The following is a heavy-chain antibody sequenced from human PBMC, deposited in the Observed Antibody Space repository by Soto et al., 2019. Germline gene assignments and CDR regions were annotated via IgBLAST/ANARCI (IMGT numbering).Heavy chain of an antibody. CDR3: ASLGKYYQSLDP. Sequence: SETLSLTCAVSGASIGSTTYYWGWLRQPAGKGLEWIGSVEYSGITYYNPSLKSRLSISVESSSTHFSLRLSSVTAADTALYYCASLGKYYQSLDPWGPGTLVTVSS. CDR1: GASIGSTTYY. V-gene: IGHV4-39*02. J-gene: IGHJ5*02. CDR2: VEYSGIT. D-gene: IGHD2-2*01.